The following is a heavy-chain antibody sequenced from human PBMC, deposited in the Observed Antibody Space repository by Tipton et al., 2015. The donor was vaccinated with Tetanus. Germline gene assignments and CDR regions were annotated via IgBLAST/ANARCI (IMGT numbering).Heavy chain of an antibody. J-gene: IGHJ4*02. CDR3: AKGLNGDRDY. CDR2: ISAYNGDT. CDR1: GYTFTSYD. V-gene: IGHV1-18*04. Sequence: QSGPEVKKPGASVKVSCKTSGYTFTSYDISWVRQAPGQGLEWAGRISAYNGDTNYAQSLQGRVTMTIDTSTSTAYMELRSLMFDDTAVYYCAKGLNGDRDYWGQGTLVTVSS. D-gene: IGHD7-27*01.